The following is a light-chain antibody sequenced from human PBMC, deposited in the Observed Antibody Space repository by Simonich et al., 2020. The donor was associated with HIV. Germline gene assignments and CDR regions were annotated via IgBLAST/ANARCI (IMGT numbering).Light chain of an antibody. Sequence: EIVLTQSPATLSLSPGERATLSCRASQSVSSYFAWYQQKPGQAPRLLIYDASNRANGIPARFSGSGSGTDFTLTISSLEPEDFAVYYCQQRSNWPPLYTFGQGTKLEIK. CDR2: DAS. CDR3: QQRSNWPPLYT. J-gene: IGKJ2*01. V-gene: IGKV3-11*01. CDR1: QSVSSY.